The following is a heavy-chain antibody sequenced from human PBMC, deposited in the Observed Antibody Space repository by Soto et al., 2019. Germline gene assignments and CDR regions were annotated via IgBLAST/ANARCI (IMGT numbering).Heavy chain of an antibody. V-gene: IGHV5-51*01. CDR3: ARQNTRIHLWHHFDS. CDR2: IYPGDSDI. CDR1: GYNFTSHW. D-gene: IGHD5-18*01. Sequence: LNRSCKASGYNFTSHWIGWVRQMPGKGLEWMGIIYPGDSDIRYSPSFQGQVTISADKSITTAYLQWSGLKASDTAIYYCARQNTRIHLWHHFDSWGQRMLVTLS. J-gene: IGHJ4*02.